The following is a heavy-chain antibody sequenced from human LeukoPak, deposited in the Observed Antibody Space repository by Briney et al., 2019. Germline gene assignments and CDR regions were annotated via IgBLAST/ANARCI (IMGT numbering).Heavy chain of an antibody. CDR3: ASNPLRYFDWLFSDNYYYYGMDV. V-gene: IGHV4-34*01. Sequence: PSETLSLTCAVYGGSFSGYYWSWIRQPPGKGLEWIGEINQSESTYYNPSLKSRVTISVDTSKNQFSLKLSSVTAADTAVYYCASNPLRYFDWLFSDNYYYYGMDVWGQGTTVTVSS. CDR1: GGSFSGYY. D-gene: IGHD3-9*01. CDR2: INQSEST. J-gene: IGHJ6*02.